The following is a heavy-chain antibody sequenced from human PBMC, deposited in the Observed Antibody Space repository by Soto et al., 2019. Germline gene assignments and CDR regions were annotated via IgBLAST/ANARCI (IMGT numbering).Heavy chain of an antibody. Sequence: QVQLVESGAEVKKPGASVKVSCKASGYTFTNYGISWVRQAPGQGLEWMGWISGYNGNTKYAQKFQGRVTMTTDTPTNTAYMDLRSLRSDETAVYYCASDREYYYDSSGNYYYHYGMDVWGQGTTVTVS. CDR3: ASDREYYYDSSGNYYYHYGMDV. J-gene: IGHJ6*02. D-gene: IGHD3-22*01. V-gene: IGHV1-18*04. CDR1: GYTFTNYG. CDR2: ISGYNGNT.